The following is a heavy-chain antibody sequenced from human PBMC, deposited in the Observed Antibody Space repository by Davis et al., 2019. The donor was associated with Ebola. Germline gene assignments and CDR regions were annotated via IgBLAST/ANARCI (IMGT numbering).Heavy chain of an antibody. V-gene: IGHV3-15*01. D-gene: IGHD6-13*01. CDR2: IKNEAGGGTR. Sequence: GESLKISCEASGFTFSDAWMSWVRQAPGKGLEWVGRIKNEAGGGTRDYAAPVKDRFTVSRDDSKNTVYLQINSLRTEDTGVYYCSWHYRDYWGQGTLVTVSS. CDR1: GFTFSDAW. CDR3: SWHYRDY. J-gene: IGHJ4*02.